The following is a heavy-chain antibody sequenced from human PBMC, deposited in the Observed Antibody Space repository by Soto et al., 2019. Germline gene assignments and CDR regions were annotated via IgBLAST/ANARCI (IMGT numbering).Heavy chain of an antibody. J-gene: IGHJ4*02. D-gene: IGHD6-13*01. CDR1: GYSISSGYY. CDR3: ARARFTSSWSDAGGPYFDY. Sequence: SETLSLTCAVAGYSISSGYYWGWIRQPPGKGLEWIGSIYHSGRTYHNPSLKSRVTISVDTSKNQFSLKLSSVTAADTAVYFCARARFTSSWSDAGGPYFDYWGQGTLVTVSS. CDR2: IYHSGRT. V-gene: IGHV4-38-2*01.